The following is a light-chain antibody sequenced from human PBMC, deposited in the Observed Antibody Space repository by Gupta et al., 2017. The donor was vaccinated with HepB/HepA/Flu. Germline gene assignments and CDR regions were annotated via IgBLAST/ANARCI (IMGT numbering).Light chain of an antibody. V-gene: IGKV1-9*01. J-gene: IGKJ1*01. Sequence: DLQLTQSPSSLSASVGDRVTITCRASQGITNFLAWYQQKTGKAPTLLIYAASTWQRGVSSRVTGSGWGTEFTLIISSLQQEDFSAYYCQHHHNNLPWMFGQGTKVDIK. CDR2: AAS. CDR1: QGITNF. CDR3: QHHHNNLPWM.